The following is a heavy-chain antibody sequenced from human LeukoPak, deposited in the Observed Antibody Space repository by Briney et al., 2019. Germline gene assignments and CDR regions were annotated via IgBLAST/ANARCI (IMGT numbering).Heavy chain of an antibody. Sequence: GGSLRLSCAASGFTFSTYAMSWVRQAPGKGLEWVSAISGSGGNTYHADSVRGRFTISRDNSKNTLYLQMSSLRAEDTAVYYCSKGVGATRAITWFDPWGQRTLVTVSS. D-gene: IGHD1-26*01. CDR1: GFTFSTYA. CDR2: ISGSGGNT. CDR3: SKGVGATRAITWFDP. J-gene: IGHJ5*02. V-gene: IGHV3-23*01.